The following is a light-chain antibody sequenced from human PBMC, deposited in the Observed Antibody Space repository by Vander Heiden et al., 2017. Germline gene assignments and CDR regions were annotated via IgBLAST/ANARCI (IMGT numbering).Light chain of an antibody. Sequence: QSALTQPASVSGSPGQSITISCTGTSSDVGSYNLVSWYQQHTGKAPKLMIYEVSKRPSGVANRFSGSKSGNTASLTIPGLQAEDEADYYCCSYAGSSTFVVFGGGTKLTVL. CDR2: EVS. CDR1: SSDVGSYNL. V-gene: IGLV2-23*02. J-gene: IGLJ2*01. CDR3: CSYAGSSTFVV.